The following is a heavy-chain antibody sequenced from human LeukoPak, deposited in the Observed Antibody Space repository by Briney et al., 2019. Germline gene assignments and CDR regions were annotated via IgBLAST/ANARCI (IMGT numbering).Heavy chain of an antibody. CDR2: IYYSGST. CDR3: ARRLLSLRSVSWFDP. V-gene: IGHV4-39*01. D-gene: IGHD2-15*01. Sequence: SETLSLTCTVSGGSISSSSYYWGWIRQPPGKGLEWIGSIYYSGSTYYNPSLKSRVTISVDTSKNQFSLKLSSVTAADTAVYYCARRLLSLRSVSWFDPWGQGTLVTVSS. J-gene: IGHJ5*02. CDR1: GGSISSSSYY.